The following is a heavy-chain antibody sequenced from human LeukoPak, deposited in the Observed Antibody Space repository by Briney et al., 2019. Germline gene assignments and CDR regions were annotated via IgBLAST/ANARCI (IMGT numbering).Heavy chain of an antibody. J-gene: IGHJ4*02. CDR2: VSSSSSYI. Sequence: GGSLRLSCAASGFSFSTYNMNWVRQAPGKGLEWVSSVSSSSSYIYYADSVKGRFTISRDNAKNSLYLQMNSLRAEDTAVYYCARDIEEDDYGLSFDYWGQGTLVTVSS. CDR3: ARDIEEDDYGLSFDY. V-gene: IGHV3-21*01. D-gene: IGHD4-17*01. CDR1: GFSFSTYN.